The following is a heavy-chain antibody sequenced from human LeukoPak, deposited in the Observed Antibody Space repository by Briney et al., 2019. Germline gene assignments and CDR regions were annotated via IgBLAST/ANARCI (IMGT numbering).Heavy chain of an antibody. Sequence: ESLKISCKGSGYSFTSYWIGWVRQMPGKGLEWMGIIYPGDSDTRYSPSFQGQVTISADKSISTAYLQWSSLKASDTAMYYCARTQRDVEMATTYDYWGQGTLVTVSS. CDR2: IYPGDSDT. V-gene: IGHV5-51*01. J-gene: IGHJ4*02. CDR1: GYSFTSYW. CDR3: ARTQRDVEMATTYDY. D-gene: IGHD5-24*01.